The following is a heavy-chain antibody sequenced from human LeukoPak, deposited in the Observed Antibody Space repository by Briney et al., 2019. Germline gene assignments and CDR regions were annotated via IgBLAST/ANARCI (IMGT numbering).Heavy chain of an antibody. CDR1: GFTFSSYG. CDR2: IWYDGSNK. Sequence: GGSLRLSCAASGFTFSSYGMHWVRQAPGKGLEWVAVIWYDGSNKYYADSVKGRFTISRDNSKNTLYLQMNSLRAEDTAVYYCARDKAPVIAVAGLFNYWGQGTLVTVSS. J-gene: IGHJ4*02. CDR3: ARDKAPVIAVAGLFNY. V-gene: IGHV3-33*01. D-gene: IGHD6-19*01.